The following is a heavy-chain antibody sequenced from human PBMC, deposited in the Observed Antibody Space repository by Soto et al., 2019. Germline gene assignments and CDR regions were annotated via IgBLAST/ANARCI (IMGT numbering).Heavy chain of an antibody. V-gene: IGHV1-18*04. CDR1: GYTFTSYG. D-gene: IGHD3-10*01. Sequence: ASVKVSCKASGYTFTSYGISWVRQAPGQGLEWMGWISAYNGNTNYAQKLQGRVTMTTDTSTSTAYMELRSLRSDDTAVYYCARDGFGEQAPLLLWFGEFDYYYYYGMDVWGQGTTVTVSS. CDR2: ISAYNGNT. J-gene: IGHJ6*02. CDR3: ARDGFGEQAPLLLWFGEFDYYYYYGMDV.